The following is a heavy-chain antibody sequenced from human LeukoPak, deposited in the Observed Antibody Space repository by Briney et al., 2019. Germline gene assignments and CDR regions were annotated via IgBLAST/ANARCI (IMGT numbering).Heavy chain of an antibody. J-gene: IGHJ4*02. CDR1: GGSVSSNNDY. CDR3: ARTRPKYSSSWYADYFDY. Sequence: PSETLSLTCTVSGGSVSSNNDYWSWIRQSPGKGLGWIGYIYYSGTTNYNPSLKSRVTISVDTSKNQFSLKLSSVTVADTAVYFCARTRPKYSSSWYADYFDYWGQGTLVTVSP. CDR2: IYYSGTT. D-gene: IGHD6-13*01. V-gene: IGHV4-61*01.